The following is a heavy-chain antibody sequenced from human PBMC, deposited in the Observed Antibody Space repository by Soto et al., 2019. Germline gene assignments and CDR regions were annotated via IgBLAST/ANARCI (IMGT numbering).Heavy chain of an antibody. CDR1: GFTFSSYG. Sequence: QVQLVESGGGVVQPGRSLRLSCAASGFTFSSYGMHWVRQAPGKGLEWVAVIWYDGSNKYYADSVKGRFTISRDNSKNTLYLQMNSLRAEDTAVYYCARDLPGPFSTSCYECEYHCYGMAVWGQGTTVTVSS. D-gene: IGHD2-2*01. CDR2: IWYDGSNK. J-gene: IGHJ6*02. V-gene: IGHV3-33*01. CDR3: ARDLPGPFSTSCYECEYHCYGMAV.